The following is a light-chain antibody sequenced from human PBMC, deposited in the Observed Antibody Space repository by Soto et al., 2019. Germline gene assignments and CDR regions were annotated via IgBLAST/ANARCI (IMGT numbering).Light chain of an antibody. CDR2: RNN. CDR3: ATWDDSLSGVV. V-gene: IGLV1-47*01. Sequence: QSVLTQPPSASGTPGQRVTISCSGSSSNIGATFVYWYQQLPGTAPKLLIYRNNQRPSGVPDRFSGSQSGTSASLAISGVRSEEEADYYCATWDDSLSGVVFGGGTKLTVL. J-gene: IGLJ2*01. CDR1: SSNIGATF.